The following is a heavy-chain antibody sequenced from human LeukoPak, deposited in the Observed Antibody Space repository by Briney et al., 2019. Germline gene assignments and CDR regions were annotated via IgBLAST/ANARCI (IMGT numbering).Heavy chain of an antibody. J-gene: IGHJ2*01. D-gene: IGHD2-21*01. Sequence: PSGTLSLICAVSGGSISSNNWWSWVRQPPGKGLEWIGEIYHHGATNYNPSLKSRVTLSVDKSKNQFSLKLSSVTAADTAVYYCARRNVGYSYFDLWGRGTLVTVSS. V-gene: IGHV4-4*02. CDR3: ARRNVGYSYFDL. CDR2: IYHHGAT. CDR1: GGSISSNNW.